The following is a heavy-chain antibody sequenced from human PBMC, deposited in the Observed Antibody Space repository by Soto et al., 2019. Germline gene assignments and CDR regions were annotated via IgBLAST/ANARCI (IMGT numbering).Heavy chain of an antibody. J-gene: IGHJ4*02. D-gene: IGHD3-3*01. Sequence: QVQLVESGGGVVQPGRSLRLSCAASGFTFSVFGMHWVRQAPGEGLEWVAVISNDGNSEHYADSVKGRFTISRDNSKNTFYLQMNSLSVEDTAAYYCAKTITTIGVSSTGRGALLDNWGQGILVSVSS. CDR1: GFTFSVFG. V-gene: IGHV3-30*18. CDR3: AKTITTIGVSSTGRGALLDN. CDR2: ISNDGNSE.